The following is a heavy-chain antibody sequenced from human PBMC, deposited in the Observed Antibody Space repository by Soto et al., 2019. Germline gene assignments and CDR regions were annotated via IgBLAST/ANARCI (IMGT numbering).Heavy chain of an antibody. CDR2: ISHSGTT. Sequence: SETLSLTCSVSGDSVMSNVYYFICIRQPPWNGLEWIAYISHSGTTKSNPSLKSPVTVSVDTSKNQFSLKLNFVTAADTAMYYCARVSFYYDSSGYPVAWFDPWGQGTLVTVSS. CDR1: GDSVMSNVYY. CDR3: ARVSFYYDSSGYPVAWFDP. V-gene: IGHV4-61*08. D-gene: IGHD3-22*01. J-gene: IGHJ5*02.